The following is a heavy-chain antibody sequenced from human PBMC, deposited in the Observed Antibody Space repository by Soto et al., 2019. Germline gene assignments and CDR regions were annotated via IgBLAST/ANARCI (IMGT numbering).Heavy chain of an antibody. J-gene: IGHJ6*02. CDR2: INPSAGST. Sequence: ASVKVSCKASGYTFTNYYMHWVRQAPGQGLEWLGIINPSAGSTMYAQKFQGRVTISRDDARNSLYLQMNSLRAEDTAVYYCAREEVSRPNTYHGLDVWGQGTTVTVSS. CDR3: AREEVSRPNTYHGLDV. CDR1: GYTFTNYY. V-gene: IGHV1-46*01.